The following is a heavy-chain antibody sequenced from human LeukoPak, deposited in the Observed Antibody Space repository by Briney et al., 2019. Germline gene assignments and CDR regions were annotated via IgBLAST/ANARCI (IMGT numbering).Heavy chain of an antibody. V-gene: IGHV3-11*01. Sequence: XGSLRLSCAASGFTFSDYYMSWIRQAPGKGLEWVSYISSSGSTIYYADSVKGRFTISRDNAKNSLYLQMNSLRAEDTAVYYCARDWGGSGTTIALFDYWGQGTLVTVSS. CDR3: ARDWGGSGTTIALFDY. CDR2: ISSSGSTI. D-gene: IGHD1-7*01. J-gene: IGHJ4*02. CDR1: GFTFSDYY.